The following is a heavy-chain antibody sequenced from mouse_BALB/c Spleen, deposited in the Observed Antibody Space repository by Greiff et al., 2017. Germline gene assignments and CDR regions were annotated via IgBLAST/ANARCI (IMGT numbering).Heavy chain of an antibody. CDR3: AKAYFDY. J-gene: IGHJ2*01. CDR2: IDPFNGGT. CDR1: GYSFTSYY. Sequence: VQLQQSGPELMKPGASVKISCKASGYSFTSYYMHWVKQSHGKSLEWIGYIDPFNGGTSYNQKFKGKATLTVDKSSSTAYMHLSSLTSEDSAVYYCAKAYFDYWGQGTTLTVSS. V-gene: IGHV1S135*01.